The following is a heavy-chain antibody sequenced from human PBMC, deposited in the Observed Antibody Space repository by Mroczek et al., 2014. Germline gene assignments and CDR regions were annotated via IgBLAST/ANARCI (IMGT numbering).Heavy chain of an antibody. CDR3: ARGITFGGVIVIVRDAFDI. J-gene: IGHJ3*02. Sequence: QVQLQESGAEVKKPGASVKVSCKASGYTFTSYYMHWVRQAPGQGLEWMGIINPSGGSTSYAQKFQGRVTMTRDTSTSTVYMELSSLRSEDTAVYYCARGITFGGVIVIVRDAFDIWGQGTMVTVSS. CDR1: GYTFTSYY. D-gene: IGHD3-16*02. V-gene: IGHV1-46*03. CDR2: INPSGGST.